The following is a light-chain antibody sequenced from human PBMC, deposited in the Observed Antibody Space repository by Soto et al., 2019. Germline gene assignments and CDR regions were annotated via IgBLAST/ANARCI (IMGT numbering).Light chain of an antibody. CDR2: GAS. J-gene: IGKJ4*01. CDR1: QSVSSK. CDR3: QQYDDWPPP. Sequence: ETVMTQSPATLSLSPGERATLSCRASQSVSSKLVWYQQKPGQAPRFLIYGASTRATGIPARFRGSGSGTEFTLTIDSLQSEDFAVYYCQQYDDWPPPFGGGTKVEIK. V-gene: IGKV3-15*01.